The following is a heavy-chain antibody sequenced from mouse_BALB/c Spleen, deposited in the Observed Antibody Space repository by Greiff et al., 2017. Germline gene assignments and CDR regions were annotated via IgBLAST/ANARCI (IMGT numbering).Heavy chain of an antibody. V-gene: IGHV3-6*02. J-gene: IGHJ3*01. Sequence: EVKLMESGPGLVKPSQSLSLTCSVTGYSITSGYYWNWIRQFPGNKLEWMGYISYDGSNNYNPSLKNRISITRDTSKNQFFLKLNSVTTEDTATYYCARGQSTWFAYWGQGTLVTVSA. CDR1: GYSITSGYY. CDR2: ISYDGSN. CDR3: ARGQSTWFAY. D-gene: IGHD6-1*01.